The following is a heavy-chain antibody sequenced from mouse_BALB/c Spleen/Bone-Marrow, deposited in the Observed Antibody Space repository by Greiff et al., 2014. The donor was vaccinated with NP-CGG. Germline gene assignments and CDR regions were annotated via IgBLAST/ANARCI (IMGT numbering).Heavy chain of an antibody. J-gene: IGHJ4*01. V-gene: IGHV5-12*02. CDR1: GFTFSDYY. CDR2: ISNGGGST. Sequence: EVKLVESGGGLVQPGGSLKLSCATSGFTFSDYYMFWVRQTPEKRLEWVAYISNGGGSTYYPDTVKGRFTISRDNAKNTLYLQMSRLKSEDTAMYYCARQEYDVAMDYWGQGTSVAVSS. CDR3: ARQEYDVAMDY. D-gene: IGHD2-14*01.